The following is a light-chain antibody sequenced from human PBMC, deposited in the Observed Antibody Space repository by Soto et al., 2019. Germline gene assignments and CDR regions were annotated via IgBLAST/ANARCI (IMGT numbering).Light chain of an antibody. J-gene: IGKJ5*01. V-gene: IGKV3-15*01. CDR3: QQYNNWRIT. Sequence: EIVMTQSPATLSVSPGERASLSCRASQSVSSNLAWYQQKPGQAPRLLIYSASTRATGIPARFSGSGSDTEFTLTISSLQSEYFAVYYCQQYNNWRITFGQGTRLEIK. CDR1: QSVSSN. CDR2: SAS.